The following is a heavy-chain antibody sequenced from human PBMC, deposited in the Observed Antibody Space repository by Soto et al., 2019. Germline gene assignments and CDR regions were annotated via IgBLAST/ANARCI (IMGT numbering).Heavy chain of an antibody. CDR1: GGSIKNYF. D-gene: IGHD2-8*01. J-gene: IGHJ4*02. CDR2: VYSTGST. V-gene: IGHV4-59*01. CDR3: ARADRFGVSISSLDL. Sequence: PSETLSLTCTVSGGSIKNYFWSWIRQSPGKGLKWMGYVYSTGSTHYNPSLKSRLTMSVDTSKSHFSLRLTSVTTADTATYYCARADRFGVSISSLDLWGQGTLVTV.